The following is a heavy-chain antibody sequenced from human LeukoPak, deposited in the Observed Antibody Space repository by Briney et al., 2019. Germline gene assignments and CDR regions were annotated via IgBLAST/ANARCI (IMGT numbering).Heavy chain of an antibody. CDR3: AREPSSSWTADHFDY. Sequence: GGSLRLSCAASGFTFSSYEMNWVRQAPGKGLEWVSYISSSGSTIYYADSVRGRFTISRDNAKNSLYLQMNSLRAEDTAVYYCAREPSSSWTADHFDYWGQGTLVTVSS. V-gene: IGHV3-48*03. J-gene: IGHJ4*02. CDR1: GFTFSSYE. CDR2: ISSSGSTI. D-gene: IGHD6-13*01.